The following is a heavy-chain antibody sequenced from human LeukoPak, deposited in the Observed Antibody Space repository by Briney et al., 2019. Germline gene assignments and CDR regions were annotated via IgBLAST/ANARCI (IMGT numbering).Heavy chain of an antibody. CDR3: ARGSSGSSVSY. J-gene: IGHJ4*02. D-gene: IGHD6-6*01. CDR1: GGSFSGYY. CDR2: INHSGST. Sequence: SETLSLTCAVYGGSFSGYYWSWIRQPPGKGLEWIGEINHSGSTNYYPSLKSRVTISVDTSKTQFDLKLSSVTAADTAVYYCARGSSGSSVSYWGQGTVVTVTA. V-gene: IGHV4-34*01.